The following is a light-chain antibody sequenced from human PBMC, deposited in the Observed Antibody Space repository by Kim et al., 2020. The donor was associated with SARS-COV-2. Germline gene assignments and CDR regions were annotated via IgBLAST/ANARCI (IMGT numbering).Light chain of an antibody. V-gene: IGKV1-27*01. CDR1: PDISNY. CDR3: QQGDSVPRT. CDR2: AAS. Sequence: ASVRDRVTITCRASPDISNYLAWFQLKPGKAPKLLIYAASALQPGVPSRFSGSGSGTDFTLTVTSLQPEDVATYYCQQGDSVPRTFGQGTQVEIK. J-gene: IGKJ1*01.